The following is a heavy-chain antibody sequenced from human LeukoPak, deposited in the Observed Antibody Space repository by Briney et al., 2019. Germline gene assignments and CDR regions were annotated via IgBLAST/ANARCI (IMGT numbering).Heavy chain of an antibody. V-gene: IGHV1-18*01. Sequence: ASVKVSCKTSGYTFTNYGISWVRQAPGLGLEWMGWISEYNGNTNYAQKVQGRVTMTTDTSTSTAYMELRSLRFDDTAVYYCARDQSVRLLQTSSTYFKHVFAIWGQGSMVTVSS. CDR3: ARDQSVRLLQTSSTYFKHVFAI. D-gene: IGHD6-13*01. J-gene: IGHJ3*02. CDR2: ISEYNGNT. CDR1: GYTFTNYG.